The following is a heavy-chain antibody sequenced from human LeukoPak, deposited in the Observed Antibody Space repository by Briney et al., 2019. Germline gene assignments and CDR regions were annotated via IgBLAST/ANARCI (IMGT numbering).Heavy chain of an antibody. J-gene: IGHJ4*02. CDR2: IYYSGSS. V-gene: IGHV4-30-4*08. CDR1: GGSMNSGDYY. D-gene: IGHD3-3*01. CDR3: ARLIYDDLYYFGY. Sequence: SQTLSLTCTVSGGSMNSGDYYWSWLRQPPGMALEWIGYIYYSGSSYYNPSLKSRVTMAVDTSHNHFSLKLTSMTAADTAVYYCARLIYDDLYYFGYWGQGAVVTVSS.